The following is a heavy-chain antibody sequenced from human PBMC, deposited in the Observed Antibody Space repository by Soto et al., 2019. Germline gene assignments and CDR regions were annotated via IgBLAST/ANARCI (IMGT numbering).Heavy chain of an antibody. J-gene: IGHJ4*02. Sequence: ASVKVTCTASGYTFTSYAMHWVRQAPGQRLEWMGWINAGNGNTKYSQRFQGRVTITRDTSASTAYMELSSLRSEDTAVYYCARSIVVVTALDYWGQGTLVTVSS. CDR1: GYTFTSYA. CDR2: INAGNGNT. V-gene: IGHV1-3*01. D-gene: IGHD2-21*02. CDR3: ARSIVVVTALDY.